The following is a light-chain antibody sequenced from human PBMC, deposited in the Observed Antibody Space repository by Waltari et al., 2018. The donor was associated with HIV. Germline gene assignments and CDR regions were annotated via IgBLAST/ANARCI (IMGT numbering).Light chain of an antibody. CDR2: TNI. Sequence: QSVLTKPPSASGTPGQRVNISCSGGSSNIGGNPVNWYRQFPGEAPKLLIYTNIQRPSGVPDRFSGSKSGTSASLASSGLQSEDEADFYCAVWDDSLRSVLFGGGTRLTVL. CDR3: AVWDDSLRSVL. V-gene: IGLV1-44*01. CDR1: SSNIGGNP. J-gene: IGLJ3*02.